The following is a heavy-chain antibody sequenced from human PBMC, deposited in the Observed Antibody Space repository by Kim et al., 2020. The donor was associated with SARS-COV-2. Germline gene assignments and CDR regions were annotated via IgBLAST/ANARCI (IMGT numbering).Heavy chain of an antibody. CDR3: ARRLGVRGVIFDY. J-gene: IGHJ4*02. Sequence: SPSRESRLTITKDTSKNQVVITMTNMDPGDTATYYCARRLGVRGVIFDYWGQGTLVTVSS. D-gene: IGHD3-10*01. V-gene: IGHV2-5*01.